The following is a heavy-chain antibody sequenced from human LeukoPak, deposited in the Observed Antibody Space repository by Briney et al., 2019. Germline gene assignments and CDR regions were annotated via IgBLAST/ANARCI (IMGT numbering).Heavy chain of an antibody. CDR1: GFTFSSYA. V-gene: IGHV3-30-3*01. Sequence: GRSLRLSCAASGFTFSSYAMHWVRQAPGKGLEWVAVISYDGSNKYYADSVKGRFTISRDNSKNTLYLQMNSLETEDTAVYYCTREGCGATSCYTNDYWGQGTLVTVSS. CDR3: TREGCGATSCYTNDY. J-gene: IGHJ4*02. CDR2: ISYDGSNK. D-gene: IGHD2-2*02.